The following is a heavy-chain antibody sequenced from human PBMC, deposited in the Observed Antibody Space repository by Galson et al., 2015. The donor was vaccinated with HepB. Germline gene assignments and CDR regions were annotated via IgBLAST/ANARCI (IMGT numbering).Heavy chain of an antibody. CDR3: TTGMEQYYYDSSGYYAGIWYYYYGMDV. D-gene: IGHD3-22*01. CDR1: GFTFSNAW. CDR2: IKSKTDGGTT. J-gene: IGHJ6*02. V-gene: IGHV3-15*01. Sequence: SLRLSCAASGFTFSNAWMSWVRQAPGKGLEWVGRIKSKTDGGTTDYAAPVKGKFTISRDDSKNTLYPQMNSLKTEDTAVYYCTTGMEQYYYDSSGYYAGIWYYYYGMDVWGQGTTVTVSS.